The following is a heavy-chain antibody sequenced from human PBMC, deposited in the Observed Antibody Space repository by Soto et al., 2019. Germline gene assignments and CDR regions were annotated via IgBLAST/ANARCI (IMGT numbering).Heavy chain of an antibody. V-gene: IGHV1-2*02. CDR1: GYTFTGYY. CDR3: LRDQDSGNVIKLLYYYGMDV. CDR2: INPNSGGT. J-gene: IGHJ6*02. Sequence: ASVKVSCKASGYTFTGYYMHWVRQAPGQGLEWMGWINPNSGGTNYAQKYQGRVTITADESTSTAYMELSSLRSEDTAVYYFLRDQDSGNVIKLLYYYGMDVWGQGTTVTVSS. D-gene: IGHD5-12*01.